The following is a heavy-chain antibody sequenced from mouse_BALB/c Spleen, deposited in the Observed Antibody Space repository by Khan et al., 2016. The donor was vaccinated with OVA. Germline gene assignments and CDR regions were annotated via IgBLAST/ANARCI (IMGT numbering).Heavy chain of an antibody. J-gene: IGHJ3*01. CDR1: GFTFSSYG. CDR3: ASHLTGSFAY. V-gene: IGHV5-6*01. D-gene: IGHD4-1*01. Sequence: EVQVVESGGDLVKPGGSLKLSCAASGFTFSSYGMSWVRQTPAKRLEWVATISSVGDYTYYPDNVKGRFTISRDNAKNTLYLQMSSLKSEDTAMFYCASHLTGSFAYWGQGTLVTVST. CDR2: ISSVGDYT.